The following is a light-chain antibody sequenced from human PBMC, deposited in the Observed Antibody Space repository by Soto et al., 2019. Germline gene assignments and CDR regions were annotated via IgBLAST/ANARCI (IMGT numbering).Light chain of an antibody. V-gene: IGKV1-12*01. J-gene: IGKJ4*01. Sequence: DIQMTQSPSSVSASVGDRVNITFRSRQGITNWLAWYQQKTGKAPTLLIYASSTLQSWVPSRFRGSGSGTEFTLTISSLQPEDFATYYCQQANSFPRITCGGGTKVDLK. CDR3: QQANSFPRIT. CDR1: QGITNW. CDR2: ASS.